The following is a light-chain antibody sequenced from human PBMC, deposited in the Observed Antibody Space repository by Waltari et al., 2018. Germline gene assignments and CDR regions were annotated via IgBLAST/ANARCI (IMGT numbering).Light chain of an antibody. CDR3: QQRSNWPLP. CDR2: DAS. J-gene: IGKJ4*01. Sequence: EIVLTQSPATLSLSPGERATLSCRASQSVSSYLAWYQQNPGQAPRLLIYDASNRATGIPPSFSGSGSETASPPTCSSLGPEYFAVYSCQQRSNWPLPFGGGTKVEI. CDR1: QSVSSY. V-gene: IGKV3-11*01.